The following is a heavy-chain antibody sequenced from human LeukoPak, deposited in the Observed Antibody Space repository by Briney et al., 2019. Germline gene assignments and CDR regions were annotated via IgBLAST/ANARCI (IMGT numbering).Heavy chain of an antibody. CDR1: GVTFRSDT. D-gene: IGHD4-23*01. Sequence: GGSLRLSCAASGVTFRSDTLSWVRQAPGKGLEWVANIKQDGSEKYYVDSVKGRFTISRDNAKNSLYLEMNSLRAEDTAVYYCARDQRWRFNFDSWGQGILVTVSS. CDR3: ARDQRWRFNFDS. J-gene: IGHJ4*02. CDR2: IKQDGSEK. V-gene: IGHV3-7*01.